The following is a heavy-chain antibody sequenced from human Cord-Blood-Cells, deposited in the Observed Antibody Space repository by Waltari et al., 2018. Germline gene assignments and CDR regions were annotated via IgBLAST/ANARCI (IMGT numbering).Heavy chain of an antibody. D-gene: IGHD6-19*01. CDR3: ARADSSGWCDY. V-gene: IGHV1-2*04. CDR1: GYTFTASL. CDR2: INPNSGGT. J-gene: IGHJ4*02. Sequence: QVQLVQSGAEVKKPGASVKVSCKASGYTFTASLIHWVRQAPGQGLEWMGWINPNSGGTNYAQKFQGWVTMTRDTSISTAYMELSRLRSDDTAVYYCARADSSGWCDYWGQGTLVTVSS.